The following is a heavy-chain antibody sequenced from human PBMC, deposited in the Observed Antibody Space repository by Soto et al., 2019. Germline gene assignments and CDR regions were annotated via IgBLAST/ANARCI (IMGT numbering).Heavy chain of an antibody. V-gene: IGHV3-33*01. J-gene: IGHJ6*02. CDR1: GFTFSSYG. D-gene: IGHD3-10*01. Sequence: PGGSLRLSCAASGFTFSSYGMHWVRQAPGKGLEWVAVIWYDGSNKYYADSVKGRFTISRDNSKNTLYLQMNSLRAEDTAVYYWAALEIGSGSYLHGTGPLHGAWGESYYYYGMDVWGQGTTVTVSS. CDR3: AALEIGSGSYLHGTGPLHGAWGESYYYYGMDV. CDR2: IWYDGSNK.